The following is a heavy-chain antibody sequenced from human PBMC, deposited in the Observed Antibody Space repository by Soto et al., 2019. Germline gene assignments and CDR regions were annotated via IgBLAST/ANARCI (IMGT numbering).Heavy chain of an antibody. CDR3: ARGGPLRLSEDV. Sequence: ASETLSLTCAVYGGSFSGYYWSWIRQPPGKGLEWIGEINHSGSTNYNPSLKSRVTISVDTSKNQFSLKLSSATAADTAVYYCARGGPLRLSEDVWGKGTTVTVSS. V-gene: IGHV4-34*01. J-gene: IGHJ6*04. CDR2: INHSGST. D-gene: IGHD3-3*01. CDR1: GGSFSGYY.